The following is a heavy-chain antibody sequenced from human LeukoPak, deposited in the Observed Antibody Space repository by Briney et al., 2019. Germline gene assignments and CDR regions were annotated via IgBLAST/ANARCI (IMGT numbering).Heavy chain of an antibody. J-gene: IGHJ4*02. CDR2: INWNGGST. CDR3: ARASYSGYDFDY. CDR1: GFTFDDYG. Sequence: PGGSLRHSCAASGFTFDDYGMSWVRQAPGKGLEWVSGINWNGGSTGYADSVKGRFTISRDDAKNSLYLQMNSLRAEDTALYYCARASYSGYDFDYWGQGTLVTISS. D-gene: IGHD5-12*01. V-gene: IGHV3-20*04.